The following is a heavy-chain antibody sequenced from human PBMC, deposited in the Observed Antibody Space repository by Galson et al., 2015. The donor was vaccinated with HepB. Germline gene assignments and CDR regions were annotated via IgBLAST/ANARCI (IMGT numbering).Heavy chain of an antibody. J-gene: IGHJ5*02. V-gene: IGHV1-69*13. D-gene: IGHD3-3*01. CDR3: ARGFLSTIFGVVVNWFDP. Sequence: SAKVSCKASGGTFSSYAISWVRQAPGQGLEWMGGIIPIFGTANYAQKFQGRVTITADESTSTAYMELSSLRSEDTAVYYCARGFLSTIFGVVVNWFDPWGQGTLVTVSS. CDR2: IIPIFGTA. CDR1: GGTFSSYA.